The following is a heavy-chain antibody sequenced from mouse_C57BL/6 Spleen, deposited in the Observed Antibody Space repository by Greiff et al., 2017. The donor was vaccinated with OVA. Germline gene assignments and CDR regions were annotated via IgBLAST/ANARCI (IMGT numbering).Heavy chain of an antibody. V-gene: IGHV1-81*01. CDR3: ARRGHYSNYGYFDV. Sequence: VQRVESGAELARPGASVKLSCKASGYTFTSYGISWVKQRTGQGLEWIGEIYPRSGNTYYNEKFKGKATLTADKSSSTAYMELRSLTSEDSAVYFCARRGHYSNYGYFDVWGTGTAVTVSS. CDR2: IYPRSGNT. J-gene: IGHJ1*03. CDR1: GYTFTSYG. D-gene: IGHD2-5*01.